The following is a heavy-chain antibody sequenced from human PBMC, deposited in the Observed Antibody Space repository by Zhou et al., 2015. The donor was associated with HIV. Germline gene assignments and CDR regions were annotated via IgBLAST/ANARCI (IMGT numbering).Heavy chain of an antibody. D-gene: IGHD3-3*01. Sequence: QVHLVQSETEVKKPGSSVRVSCKAAGVTFSRSAFSWVRQAPGQGPEWMGGIIPRLRSGKNAQQFQGRLTIIADESTSTVYMELRSLRSEDTAVYYCARSRGRFLEWLPPYYDGMDVWGQGTTVIVSS. J-gene: IGHJ6*02. CDR1: GVTFSRSA. CDR3: ARSRGRFLEWLPPYYDGMDV. CDR2: IIPRLRSG. V-gene: IGHV1-69*01.